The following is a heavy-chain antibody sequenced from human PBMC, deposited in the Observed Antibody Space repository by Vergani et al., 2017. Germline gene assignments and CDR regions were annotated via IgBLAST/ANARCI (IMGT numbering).Heavy chain of an antibody. J-gene: IGHJ6*02. D-gene: IGHD1-26*01. V-gene: IGHV4-59*01. CDR2: IYYSGST. CDR3: ARGGDSGSYLKGYYYYGMDV. CDR1: GGSISSYY. Sequence: QVQLQESGPGLVKPSETLSLTCTVSGGSISSYYWSWIRQPPGKGLEWIGYIYYSGSTNYNPSLKSRVTISVDTSKNQFSLKLSSVTAADTAVYYCARGGDSGSYLKGYYYYGMDVWGQGTTVTVSS.